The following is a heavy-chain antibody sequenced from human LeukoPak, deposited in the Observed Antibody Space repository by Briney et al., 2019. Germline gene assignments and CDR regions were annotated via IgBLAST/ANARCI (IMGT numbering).Heavy chain of an antibody. D-gene: IGHD1-26*01. Sequence: GASVKVSFKASGYTFTIYDIIWVRQASGQGLEWMGWMNPNSGHTGYAQKFQGRVTMTRTTSISTAYMELTSLTSEDSAVYYCARSIVGVRKRNDYWGQGTLVTVSS. V-gene: IGHV1-8*01. CDR2: MNPNSGHT. J-gene: IGHJ4*02. CDR1: GYTFTIYD. CDR3: ARSIVGVRKRNDY.